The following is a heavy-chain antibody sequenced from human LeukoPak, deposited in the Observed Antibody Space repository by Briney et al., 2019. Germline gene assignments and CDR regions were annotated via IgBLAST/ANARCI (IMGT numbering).Heavy chain of an antibody. J-gene: IGHJ4*02. CDR2: INPNSGGT. Sequence: ASVKVSCKASGYTFTGYYMHWVRQAPGQGLEWMGRINPNSGGTNYAQKFQGRVTMTRDTSISTAYMELSRLRSDDTAVYYCARQGVRGAHSEYWGQGTLVTVSS. D-gene: IGHD3-10*01. V-gene: IGHV1-2*06. CDR1: GYTFTGYY. CDR3: ARQGVRGAHSEY.